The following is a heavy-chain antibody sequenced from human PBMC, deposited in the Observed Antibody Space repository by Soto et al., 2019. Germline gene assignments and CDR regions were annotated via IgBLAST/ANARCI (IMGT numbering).Heavy chain of an antibody. J-gene: IGHJ6*02. CDR1: GGSMSSYY. CDR3: AGIGEEVYYGMDV. CDR2: IYARGDT. V-gene: IGHV4-4*07. Sequence: PSETLSLTCTVSGGSMSSYYWNWVRQPAGRGLEWIGRIYARGDTNYNPSLKSRVTMFVDRSTNEFSLRLTSVTAADTAVYYCAGIGEEVYYGMDVWGQGTTVTVS. D-gene: IGHD1-26*01.